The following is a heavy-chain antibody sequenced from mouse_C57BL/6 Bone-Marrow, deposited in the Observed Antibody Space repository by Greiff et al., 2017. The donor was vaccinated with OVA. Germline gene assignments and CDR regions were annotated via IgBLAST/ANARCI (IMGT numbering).Heavy chain of an antibody. CDR1: GFTFSNYW. V-gene: IGHV6-3*01. J-gene: IGHJ3*01. D-gene: IGHD3-2*02. CDR3: TAQATFFAY. Sequence: EVQLVESGGGLVQPGGSMKLSCVASGFTFSNYWMNWVRQSPEKGLEWVAQIRLKSGNYATHYAESVKGRFTISRDDSKSSVYMQMNNLRAEDTGIYYCTAQATFFAYWGQGTLVTVSA. CDR2: IRLKSGNYAT.